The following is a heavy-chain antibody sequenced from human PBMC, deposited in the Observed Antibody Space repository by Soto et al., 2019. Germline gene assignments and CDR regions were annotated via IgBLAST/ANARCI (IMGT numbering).Heavy chain of an antibody. D-gene: IGHD3-22*01. CDR1: GFTFSSYX. Sequence: GGSLRLSCAASGFTFSSYXMSXVRQAPGKGLEWVSXISGSGGSTYYADSVKGRFTISRDNSKNTLYLQMNSLRAEDTAVYYCAMAADYYDSSGYQIFDYWGQGTLVTVSS. V-gene: IGHV3-23*01. J-gene: IGHJ4*02. CDR3: AMAADYYDSSGYQIFDY. CDR2: ISGSGGST.